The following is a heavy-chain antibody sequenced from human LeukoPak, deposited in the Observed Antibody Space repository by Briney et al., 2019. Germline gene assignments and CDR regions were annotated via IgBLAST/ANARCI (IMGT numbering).Heavy chain of an antibody. D-gene: IGHD6-19*01. CDR1: GGSISNYF. CDR3: VRHTTSGWYQVVY. J-gene: IGHJ4*02. CDR2: ITYSGST. V-gene: IGHV4-59*01. Sequence: SETLSLTCTVSGGSISNYFWSWIRQPPGKGLEWIGFITYSGSTDHNPSLKSRVTISVDASKNQFSLKLTSVTAADTAVYYCVRHTTSGWYQVVYWGQGTLVTVSS.